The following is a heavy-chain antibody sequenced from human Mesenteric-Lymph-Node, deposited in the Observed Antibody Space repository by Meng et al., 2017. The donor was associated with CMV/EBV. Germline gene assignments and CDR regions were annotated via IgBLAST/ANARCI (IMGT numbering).Heavy chain of an antibody. D-gene: IGHD5-12*01. J-gene: IGHJ4*02. Sequence: ISSGSYSWSWIRQPPGKGLEWIGYIYHSRTTYYNPSLKSRVTISVDRSKNQFSLKLTSVTAADTAVYYCARGQGSGYSGYLLSHFDYWGQGTLVTVSS. CDR2: IYHSRTT. CDR1: ISSGSYS. V-gene: IGHV4-30-2*01. CDR3: ARGQGSGYSGYLLSHFDY.